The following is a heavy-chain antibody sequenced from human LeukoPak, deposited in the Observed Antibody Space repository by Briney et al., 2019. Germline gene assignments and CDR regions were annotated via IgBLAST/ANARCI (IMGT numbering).Heavy chain of an antibody. CDR3: ARAKGGVVTAIDYFDY. Sequence: SVKVPCKASGGTFSSYAISWVRQAPGQGLEWMGGIIPIFGTANYAQKFQGRVTITADKSTSTAYMELSSLRSEDTAVYYCARAKGGVVTAIDYFDYWGQGTLVTVSS. D-gene: IGHD2-21*02. V-gene: IGHV1-69*06. J-gene: IGHJ4*02. CDR1: GGTFSSYA. CDR2: IIPIFGTA.